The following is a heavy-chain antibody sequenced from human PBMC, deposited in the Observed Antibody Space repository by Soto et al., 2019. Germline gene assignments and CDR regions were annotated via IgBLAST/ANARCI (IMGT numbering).Heavy chain of an antibody. CDR2: IYYSGST. CDR3: ARGEDSSWYYFDY. Sequence: PSETLSLTCTVSGCSISSYYWSWIRQPPGKGLEWIGYIYYSGSTNYNPSLKSRVTISVDTSKNQFSLKLSSVTAADTAVYYCARGEDSSWYYFDYWGQGTLVTVSS. D-gene: IGHD6-13*01. V-gene: IGHV4-59*01. CDR1: GCSISSYY. J-gene: IGHJ4*02.